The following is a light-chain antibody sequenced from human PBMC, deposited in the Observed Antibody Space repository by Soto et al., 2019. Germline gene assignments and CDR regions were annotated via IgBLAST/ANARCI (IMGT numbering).Light chain of an antibody. V-gene: IGLV2-14*01. CDR1: SSDVGAYNY. CDR2: DVS. J-gene: IGLJ3*02. CDR3: CAYTTSSTVL. Sequence: QAVVTQPASVSGSPGQSITISCTGTSSDVGAYNYVSWYRQDAGKAPKLMIYDVSNRPSGVSDRFSGSKSGNTASLTISGLQADDEADYYCCAYTTSSTVLFGGGTKLTVL.